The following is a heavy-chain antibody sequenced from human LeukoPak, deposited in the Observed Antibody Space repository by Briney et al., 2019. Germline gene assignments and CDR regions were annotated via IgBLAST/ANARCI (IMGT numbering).Heavy chain of an antibody. CDR2: IKYDASST. Sequence: GGSLRLSCADSGFTFSSHWMHWVRQAPGKGLVWVSRIKYDASSTSYADSVKGRFTISRDNAKNTLYLQMNSLRAEDTAVYYCARGATYAYYQDYWGQGTLVTVAS. CDR3: ARGATYAYYQDY. J-gene: IGHJ4*02. V-gene: IGHV3-74*01. CDR1: GFTFSSHW. D-gene: IGHD1-26*01.